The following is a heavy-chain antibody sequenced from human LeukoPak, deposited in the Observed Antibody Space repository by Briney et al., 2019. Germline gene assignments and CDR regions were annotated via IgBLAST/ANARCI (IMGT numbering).Heavy chain of an antibody. CDR2: IYSGGST. Sequence: PGGSLRLSCAASGFTVSSNYMSWVRQAPGKGLEWVSVIYSGGSTYYADSVKGRFTISRDNSKNTLYLQMNSLRAEDTAVYYCARDKVTTSAYYYYYGMDVWGQGTTVTVSS. CDR3: ARDKVTTSAYYYYYGMDV. D-gene: IGHD4-17*01. CDR1: GFTVSSNY. V-gene: IGHV3-53*01. J-gene: IGHJ6*02.